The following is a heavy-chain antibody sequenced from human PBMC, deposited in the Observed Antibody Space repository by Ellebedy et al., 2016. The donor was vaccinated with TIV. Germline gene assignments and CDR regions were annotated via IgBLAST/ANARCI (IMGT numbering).Heavy chain of an antibody. D-gene: IGHD6-13*01. CDR3: ARDPGYSSSWYPFDC. V-gene: IGHV3-21*01. CDR2: ISNSSDYI. CDR1: GFTFSTYN. J-gene: IGHJ4*02. Sequence: GESLKISCAASGFTFSTYNMNWVRQAPGKGLEWVSSISNSSDYIYHADSVEGRFTVSRDNAKNSLYLQMNSLRAADTAVYYCARDPGYSSSWYPFDCWGQGTLVTVSS.